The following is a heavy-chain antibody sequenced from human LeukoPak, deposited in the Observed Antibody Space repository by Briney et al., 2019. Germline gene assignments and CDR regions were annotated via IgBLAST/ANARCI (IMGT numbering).Heavy chain of an antibody. CDR2: INPSGGST. Sequence: ASVKVSCKASGYTFTSYGISWVRQAPGQGLEWMGIINPSGGSTSYAQKFQGRVTMTRDTSTSTVYMELSSLRSEDTAVYYCARDDGVAGLIDYWGQGTLVTVSS. CDR1: GYTFTSYG. V-gene: IGHV1-46*01. D-gene: IGHD2-15*01. CDR3: ARDDGVAGLIDY. J-gene: IGHJ4*02.